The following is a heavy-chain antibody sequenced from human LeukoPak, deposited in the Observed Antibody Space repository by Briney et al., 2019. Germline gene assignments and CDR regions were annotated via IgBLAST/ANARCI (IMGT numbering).Heavy chain of an antibody. CDR1: GFTFNSYG. CDR2: IEQDGTAK. J-gene: IGHJ6*02. V-gene: IGHV3-7*04. CDR3: ARARWSLYGMDV. Sequence: PGGSLRLSCAASGFTFNSYGMHWVRQAPGRGLEWVASIEQDGTAKFYVDSVKGRFTISRDNAKNSLYLQMNSLRADDTAVYYCARARWSLYGMDVWGQGTTVTVSS. D-gene: IGHD4-23*01.